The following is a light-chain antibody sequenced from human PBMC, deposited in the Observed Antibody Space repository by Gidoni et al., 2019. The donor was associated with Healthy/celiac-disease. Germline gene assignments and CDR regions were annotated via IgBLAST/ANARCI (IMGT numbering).Light chain of an antibody. Sequence: DIQMTKSPSSLSASVGDRVTITCQASQDISNYLTWYQQKPGKAPKLLIYDASNLETGVPSRFSGSGSWTDFTFTISSLQPEDIATYYCQQYDNLPLTFGGGTKVEIK. CDR2: DAS. CDR3: QQYDNLPLT. CDR1: QDISNY. J-gene: IGKJ4*01. V-gene: IGKV1-33*01.